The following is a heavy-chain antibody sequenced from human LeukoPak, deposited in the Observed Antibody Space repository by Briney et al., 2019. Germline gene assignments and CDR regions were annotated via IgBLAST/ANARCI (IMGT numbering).Heavy chain of an antibody. J-gene: IGHJ6*02. V-gene: IGHV4-34*01. D-gene: IGHD2-2*03. CDR1: GASISSYY. CDR3: ARFPGYCSSTSCETMDV. CDR2: INHSGST. Sequence: SETLSLTCTVSGASISSYYWSWIRQPPGKGLEWIGEINHSGSTNYNPSLKSRVTISVDTSKNQFSLKLSSVTAADTAVYYCARFPGYCSSTSCETMDVWGQGTTVTVSS.